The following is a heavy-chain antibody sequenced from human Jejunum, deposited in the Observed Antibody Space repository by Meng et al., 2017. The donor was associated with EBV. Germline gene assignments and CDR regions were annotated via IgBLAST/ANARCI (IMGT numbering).Heavy chain of an antibody. D-gene: IGHD1-26*01. V-gene: IGHV1-3*04. CDR3: AKVRVGGRTLGCFDP. Sequence: QVVVVVFGAGLKKTVVSVKGYCKASAFIFTSIGIRWMGQAHGQRPGWMGWINTGNGDKKYYEKCQGRVTIIRDISASKVYMDLSSLSYEDSGVYYCAKVRVGGRTLGCFDPWGQGTLVTVSS. CDR1: AFIFTSIG. J-gene: IGHJ5*02. CDR2: INTGNGDK.